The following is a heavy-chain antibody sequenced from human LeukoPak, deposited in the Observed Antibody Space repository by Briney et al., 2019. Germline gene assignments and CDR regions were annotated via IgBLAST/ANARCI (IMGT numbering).Heavy chain of an antibody. Sequence: GGSLRLSCAASGFTFSGYSMNWVRQAPGKGLEWVSSISSSSSYIYYADSVKGRFTISRDNAKNSLYLQMNSLRAEDTAVYYCARDRIQYYYMDVWGKGTTVTVSS. CDR2: ISSSSSYI. J-gene: IGHJ6*03. V-gene: IGHV3-21*01. CDR1: GFTFSGYS. CDR3: ARDRIQYYYMDV.